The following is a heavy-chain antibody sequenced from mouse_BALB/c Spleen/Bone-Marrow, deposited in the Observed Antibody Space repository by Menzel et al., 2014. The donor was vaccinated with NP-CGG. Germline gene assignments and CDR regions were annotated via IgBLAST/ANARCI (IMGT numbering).Heavy chain of an antibody. Sequence: VQLKESGGDLVKAGGSLKLSCAASGFTFSSYGMSWVRQTPGKRLGWVATISGGGSYIYYADNVKGRFIISRDNAKNNLYLQVRSLRSEDTALYYCAREGYDYDWFADWGQGTLVTVSA. J-gene: IGHJ3*01. CDR2: ISGGGSYI. CDR3: AREGYDYDWFAD. D-gene: IGHD2-4*01. CDR1: GFTFSSYG. V-gene: IGHV5-9-2*01.